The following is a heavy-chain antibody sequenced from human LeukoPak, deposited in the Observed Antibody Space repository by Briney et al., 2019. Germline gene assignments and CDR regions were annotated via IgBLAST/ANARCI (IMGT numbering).Heavy chain of an antibody. D-gene: IGHD5/OR15-5a*01. V-gene: IGHV3-11*01. CDR1: GFSFSDYY. J-gene: IGHJ4*02. Sequence: GGSLRPSCAASGFSFSDYYMSWIRQAPGKGLEWVSYISRGGNTIYYADSVKGRFTISRDNAKNFLYLQMDSLRAEDTAMYYCAGKSGVSGFFDSWGQGTLVTVSS. CDR3: AGKSGVSGFFDS. CDR2: ISRGGNTI.